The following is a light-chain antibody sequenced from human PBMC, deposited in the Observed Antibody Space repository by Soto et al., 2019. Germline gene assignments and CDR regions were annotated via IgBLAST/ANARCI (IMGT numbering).Light chain of an antibody. J-gene: IGLJ2*01. V-gene: IGLV1-47*01. Sequence: QSVLTQPPSASATPGQRVTISCSGSSSNIGNNYVYWYQQPPGTAPKLLIYKNDQRPSGVPDRFSGSKSGTSASLAISGLRSEDEADYYCAAWDDSLSGHVVFGGGTKLTVL. CDR3: AAWDDSLSGHVV. CDR2: KND. CDR1: SSNIGNNY.